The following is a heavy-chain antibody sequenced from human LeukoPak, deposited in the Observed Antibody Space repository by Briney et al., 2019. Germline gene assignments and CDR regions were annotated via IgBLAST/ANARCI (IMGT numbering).Heavy chain of an antibody. Sequence: PGGSLRLSCAASGFTFDDYAMHWVRQAPGKGLEWVSGISWNSGSIGYADSVKGRFTICRDNAKNSLYLQMNSLRAEDTAVYYCAELGITMIGGVWGKGTTVTISS. CDR3: AELGITMIGGV. V-gene: IGHV3-9*01. CDR1: GFTFDDYA. D-gene: IGHD3-10*02. J-gene: IGHJ6*04. CDR2: ISWNSGSI.